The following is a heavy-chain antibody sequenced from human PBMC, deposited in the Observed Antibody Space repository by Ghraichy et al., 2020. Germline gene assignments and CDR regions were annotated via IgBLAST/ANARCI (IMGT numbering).Heavy chain of an antibody. V-gene: IGHV3-30-3*01. CDR1: GFTFSSYA. D-gene: IGHD3-3*01. CDR2: ISYDGSNK. CDR3: AREGDFWSGLFDY. Sequence: GGSLRLSCAASGFTFSSYAMHWVRQAPGKGLEWVAVISYDGSNKYYADSVKGRFTISRDNSKNTLYLQMNSLRAEDTAVYYCAREGDFWSGLFDYWGQGTLVTVSS. J-gene: IGHJ4*02.